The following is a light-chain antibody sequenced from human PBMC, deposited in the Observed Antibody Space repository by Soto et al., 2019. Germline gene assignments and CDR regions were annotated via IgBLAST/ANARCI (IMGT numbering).Light chain of an antibody. V-gene: IGKV1-5*03. Sequence: DIQLTQSPSSLSAVLGDRVTITCRASQNLNNWLAWYQQAPGTAPKLLIYKASVLASGVSSRFSGSGSGTEFTLTISSLQPEDFATYYCQQYNSYSRITFGQGTRLEIK. J-gene: IGKJ5*01. CDR1: QNLNNW. CDR2: KAS. CDR3: QQYNSYSRIT.